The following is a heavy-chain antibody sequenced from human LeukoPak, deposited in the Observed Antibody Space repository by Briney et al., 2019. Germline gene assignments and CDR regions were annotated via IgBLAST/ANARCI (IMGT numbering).Heavy chain of an antibody. CDR1: GFTFSSYA. CDR2: ISYDGSNK. D-gene: IGHD6-13*01. CDR3: ARVGQQLAEGYYFDY. Sequence: PGGSLRLSCAASGFTFSSYAMHWVRQAPGKGLEWLAVISYDGSNKYYADSVKGRFTISRDNSKNTLYLQMNSLRAEDTAVYYCARVGQQLAEGYYFDYWGQGTLVTVSS. J-gene: IGHJ4*02. V-gene: IGHV3-30*01.